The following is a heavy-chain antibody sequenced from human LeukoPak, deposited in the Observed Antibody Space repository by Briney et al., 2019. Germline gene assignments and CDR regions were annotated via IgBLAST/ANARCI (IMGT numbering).Heavy chain of an antibody. V-gene: IGHV1-2*02. CDR1: GYTFTGYY. CDR2: INPNSGGT. J-gene: IGHJ6*03. D-gene: IGHD4-23*01. Sequence: GASVKVSCKASGYTFTGYYMHWVRQAPGQGLEWMGWINPNSGGTNYAQKFQGRVTMTRDTSISTAYMELSRLRSDDTAVYYCARDKAVGYYYYMDVWGKGTTVTVSS. CDR3: ARDKAVGYYYYMDV.